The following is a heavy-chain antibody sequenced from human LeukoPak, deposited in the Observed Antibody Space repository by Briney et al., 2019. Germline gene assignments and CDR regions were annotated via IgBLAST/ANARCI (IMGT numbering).Heavy chain of an antibody. Sequence: SETLSLTCTVSGGSISSSSYYWGWIRQPPGKGLEWIGSIYYSGSTYYNPSLKSRVTISVDTSKNQFSLKLSSVTAADTAVYYCARVSIHYDIGEGGGYFDYWGQGTLVTVSS. CDR1: GGSISSSSYY. J-gene: IGHJ4*02. CDR3: ARVSIHYDIGEGGGYFDY. CDR2: IYYSGST. V-gene: IGHV4-39*01. D-gene: IGHD3-9*01.